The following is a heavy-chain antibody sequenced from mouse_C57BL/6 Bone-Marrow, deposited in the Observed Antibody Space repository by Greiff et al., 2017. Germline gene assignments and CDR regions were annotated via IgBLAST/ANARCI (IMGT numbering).Heavy chain of an antibody. D-gene: IGHD2-2*01. CDR2: ISDGGSYT. Sequence: EVQGVESGGGLVKPGGSLKLSCAASGFTFSSYAMSWVRQPPEKRLEWVATISDGGSYTYYPDNVKGRFTISRDNAKNNLYLQMSHLKSEDTAMYYCARWLRRFAYWGQGTLVTVSA. J-gene: IGHJ3*01. CDR1: GFTFSSYA. V-gene: IGHV5-4*01. CDR3: ARWLRRFAY.